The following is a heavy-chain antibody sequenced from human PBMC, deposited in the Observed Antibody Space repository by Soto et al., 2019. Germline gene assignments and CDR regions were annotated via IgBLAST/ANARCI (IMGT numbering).Heavy chain of an antibody. D-gene: IGHD3-3*01. Sequence: SVKVSCKASGGTFSSYTISWVRQAPGQGLEWMGRIIPILGIANYAQKFQGRVTITADKSTSTAYMELSSLRSEDTAVYYCASVITIFGVASTGPFDYWGQGTLVTVSS. J-gene: IGHJ4*02. CDR3: ASVITIFGVASTGPFDY. V-gene: IGHV1-69*02. CDR2: IIPILGIA. CDR1: GGTFSSYT.